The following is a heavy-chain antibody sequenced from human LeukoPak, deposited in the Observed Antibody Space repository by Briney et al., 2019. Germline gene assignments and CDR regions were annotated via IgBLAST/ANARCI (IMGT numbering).Heavy chain of an antibody. V-gene: IGHV4-59*12. CDR3: ARGEGKWELLSFFDY. J-gene: IGHJ4*02. CDR1: GGSISSYY. CDR2: IYYSGST. Sequence: PSETLSLTCTVSGGSISSYYWSWIRQPPGKGLEWIGYIYYSGSTNYNPSLKSRVTISVDTSKNQFSLKLSSVTAADTAVYYCARGEGKWELLSFFDYWGQGTLVTVSS. D-gene: IGHD1-26*01.